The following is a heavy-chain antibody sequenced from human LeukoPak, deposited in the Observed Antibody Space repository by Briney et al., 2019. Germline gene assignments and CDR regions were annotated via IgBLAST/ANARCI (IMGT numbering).Heavy chain of an antibody. CDR1: GGSFSGYY. J-gene: IGHJ5*02. V-gene: IGHV4-34*01. CDR3: ARGAYVLLWFGDTHSFDP. D-gene: IGHD3-10*01. CDR2: INHSGST. Sequence: SETLSLTCAVYGGSFSGYYWSWICQPPGKGLEWIGEINHSGSTNYNPSLKSRVTISVDTSKKQFSLKLSSVTAADTAVYYCARGAYVLLWFGDTHSFDPWGQGTLVTVSS.